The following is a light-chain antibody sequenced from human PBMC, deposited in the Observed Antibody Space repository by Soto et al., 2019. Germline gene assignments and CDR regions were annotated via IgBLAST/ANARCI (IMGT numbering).Light chain of an antibody. Sequence: IQNVTTNFLAWYQQNXGNAPKLLIYGASXRANGIPDRFSGSGSGADFTLTISRLQPEDFAVYYCQQYCSSPFTFGHGTKVDIK. J-gene: IGKJ3*01. V-gene: IGKV3-20*01. CDR3: QQYCSSPFT. CDR2: GAS. CDR1: QNVTTNF.